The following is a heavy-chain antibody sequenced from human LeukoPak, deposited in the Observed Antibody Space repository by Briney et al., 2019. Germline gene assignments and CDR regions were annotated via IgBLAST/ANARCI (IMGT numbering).Heavy chain of an antibody. CDR2: IYYSGST. CDR3: AGSIAAAGTGGMDV. D-gene: IGHD6-13*01. J-gene: IGHJ6*04. V-gene: IGHV4-59*01. CDR1: GGSISSYY. Sequence: SETLSLTCTVSGGSISSYYWSWIWQPPGKGLEWIGYIYYSGSTNYNPSLKSRVTISVDTSKNQFSLKLSSVTAADTAVYYCAGSIAAAGTGGMDVWGKGTTVTVSS.